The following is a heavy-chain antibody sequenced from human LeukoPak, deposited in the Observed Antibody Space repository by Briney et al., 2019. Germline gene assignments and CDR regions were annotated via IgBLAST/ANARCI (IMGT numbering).Heavy chain of an antibody. D-gene: IGHD3-22*01. CDR2: ISGSGAST. V-gene: IGHV3-23*01. Sequence: PGGSLSLSCAASGFTFSDYGMAWFRQAPGKGLEWVSNISGSGASTYYADPVKGRFTISRDNSKNSLYLQMNSLRAEDTAIYYCAKDGVYYDCSGHVYYVDSWGQGTLVTVSS. CDR1: GFTFSDYG. J-gene: IGHJ4*02. CDR3: AKDGVYYDCSGHVYYVDS.